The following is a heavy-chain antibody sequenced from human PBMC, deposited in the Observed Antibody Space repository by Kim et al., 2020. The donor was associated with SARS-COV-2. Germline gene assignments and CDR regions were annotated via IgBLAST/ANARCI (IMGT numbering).Heavy chain of an antibody. V-gene: IGHV4-34*01. CDR1: GGSFSGYY. D-gene: IGHD3-10*01. CDR2: INHSGST. Sequence: SETLSLTCAVYGGSFSGYYWSWIRQPPGKGLEWIGEINHSGSTNYNPSLKSRVTISVDTSKNQFSLKLSSVTAAVTAVYYCARRRRITYYYGSGSSRSAFDIWGQGTMVTVSS. J-gene: IGHJ3*02. CDR3: ARRRRITYYYGSGSSRSAFDI.